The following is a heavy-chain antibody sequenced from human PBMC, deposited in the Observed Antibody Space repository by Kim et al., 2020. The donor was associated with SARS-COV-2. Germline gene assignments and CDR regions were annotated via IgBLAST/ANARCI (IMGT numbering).Heavy chain of an antibody. CDR2: ISWNSGSI. CDR1: GFTFDDYA. CDR3: AKDIYGDKGYNWNDVAFDI. V-gene: IGHV3-9*01. Sequence: GGSLRLSCAASGFTFDDYAMHWVRQAPGKGLEWVSGISWNSGSIGYADSVKGRFTISRDNAKNSLYLQMNSLRAEDTALYYCAKDIYGDKGYNWNDVAFDIWGQGTMVTVSS. J-gene: IGHJ3*02. D-gene: IGHD1-1*01.